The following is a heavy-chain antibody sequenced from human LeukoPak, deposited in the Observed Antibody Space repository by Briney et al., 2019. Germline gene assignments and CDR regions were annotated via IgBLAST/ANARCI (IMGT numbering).Heavy chain of an antibody. J-gene: IGHJ4*02. D-gene: IGHD2/OR15-2a*01. CDR2: TSSSSSYI. V-gene: IGHV3-21*01. Sequence: GGSLRLSCAASGFTFSSYSMNWVRQAPGKGLEWVSSTSSSSSYIYYADSVKGRFTISRDNAKNSLYLQMNSLRAEDTAVYYCARDLSMVSPPFDYWGQGTLVTVSS. CDR3: ARDLSMVSPPFDY. CDR1: GFTFSSYS.